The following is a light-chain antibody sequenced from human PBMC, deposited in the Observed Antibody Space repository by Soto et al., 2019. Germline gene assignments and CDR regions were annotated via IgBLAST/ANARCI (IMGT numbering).Light chain of an antibody. CDR2: DAS. J-gene: IGKJ4*01. Sequence: DIPMTQSPSTLSASVGDRVTITCRASQSISSWLAWYQQKPGKAPKLLIYDASSLESGVPSRFSGSGSGTEFTLTISSLQPDDFATYYCQQYNSYSPLTFGGGPKVEIK. V-gene: IGKV1-5*01. CDR1: QSISSW. CDR3: QQYNSYSPLT.